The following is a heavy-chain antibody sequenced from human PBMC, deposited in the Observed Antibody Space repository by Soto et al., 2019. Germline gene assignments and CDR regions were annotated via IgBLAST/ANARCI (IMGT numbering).Heavy chain of an antibody. Sequence: QVQLVESGGGVVQPGGSLRLSCAASGFIFSGYAMHWVRQAPGKGLEWVAVISYDGNTQYYADSVKGRFTVSRDNSNNILYVEMNNLRDEDTAMYYYEKETNAYEINFWGQGTLVTVSP. V-gene: IGHV3-30-3*01. CDR3: EKETNAYEINF. CDR2: ISYDGNTQ. CDR1: GFIFSGYA. D-gene: IGHD3-9*01. J-gene: IGHJ4*02.